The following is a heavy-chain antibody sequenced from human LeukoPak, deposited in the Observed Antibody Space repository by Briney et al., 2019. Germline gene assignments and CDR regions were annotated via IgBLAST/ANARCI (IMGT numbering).Heavy chain of an antibody. CDR3: ASFSSKHAFDI. Sequence: GGSLRLSCAASGFIFSSYAMSWVRQAPGKGLEWVSGISGSGGNTYNADSVKGRFTISRDNAKNSLYLQMNSLRAEDTALYHCASFSSKHAFDIWGQGTMVTVSS. J-gene: IGHJ3*02. D-gene: IGHD3-3*01. V-gene: IGHV3-23*01. CDR2: ISGSGGNT. CDR1: GFIFSSYA.